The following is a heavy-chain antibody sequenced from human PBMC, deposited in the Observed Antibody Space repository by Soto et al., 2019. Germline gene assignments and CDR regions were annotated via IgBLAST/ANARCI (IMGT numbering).Heavy chain of an antibody. V-gene: IGHV3-48*02. CDR2: ISSSSSTI. CDR3: ARDGFSGSYYRGYYYYGMDV. J-gene: IGHJ6*02. D-gene: IGHD1-26*01. CDR1: GFTFSSYS. Sequence: GGSLRLSCAASGFTFSSYSMNWVRQAPGKGLEWVSYISSSSSTIYYADSVKGRFTISRDKAKNSLYLQMNSLRDEDTAVYYCARDGFSGSYYRGYYYYGMDVWGQGTTVTVSS.